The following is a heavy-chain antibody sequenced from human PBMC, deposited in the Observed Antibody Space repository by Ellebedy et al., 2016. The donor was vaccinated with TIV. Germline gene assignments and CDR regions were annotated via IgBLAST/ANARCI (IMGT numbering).Heavy chain of an antibody. CDR2: IRLDGSEK. Sequence: GGSLRLSCGASGFSFSSYWMSWVRQAPGKGLEWVANIRLDGSEKYYVDSVKGRFTISRDNAKNSLYLHLNSLRAEDTAMYYCATDGSYGDYLSPTHAFVIWGQGTMVTVSS. CDR3: ATDGSYGDYLSPTHAFVI. J-gene: IGHJ3*02. D-gene: IGHD4-17*01. CDR1: GFSFSSYW. V-gene: IGHV3-7*01.